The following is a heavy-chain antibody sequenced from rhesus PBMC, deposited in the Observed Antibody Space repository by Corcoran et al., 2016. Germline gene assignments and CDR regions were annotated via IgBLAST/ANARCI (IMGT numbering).Heavy chain of an antibody. V-gene: IGHV3-178*01. CDR3: SRDGGYSNSYFDC. J-gene: IGHJ4*01. Sequence: EVQLVESGGGLAKPGGSLRLSCAASGFTCSDYYMDWVRQPSGWGLEWVSRISNGGGSTWYADSGKGRFTISRENAKNTLYLQMNSLRAEDTAVYYCSRDGGYSNSYFDCWGQGVLVTVSS. CDR2: ISNGGGST. D-gene: IGHD4-23*01. CDR1: GFTCSDYY.